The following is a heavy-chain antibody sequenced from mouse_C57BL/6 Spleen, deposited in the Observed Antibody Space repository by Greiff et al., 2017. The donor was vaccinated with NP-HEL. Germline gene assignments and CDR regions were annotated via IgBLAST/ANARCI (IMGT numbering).Heavy chain of an antibody. CDR1: GYTFTDYN. J-gene: IGHJ4*01. Sequence: VQLQQSGPELVKPGASVKMSCKASGYTFTDYNMHWVKQSHGKSLEWIGYINPNNGGTSYNQKFKGKATLTVNKSSSTAYMELRSLTSEDSAVYYCARKVAYYDDGDYYAMDYWGQGTSVTVSS. CDR3: ARKVAYYDDGDYYAMDY. CDR2: INPNNGGT. V-gene: IGHV1-22*01. D-gene: IGHD2-4*01.